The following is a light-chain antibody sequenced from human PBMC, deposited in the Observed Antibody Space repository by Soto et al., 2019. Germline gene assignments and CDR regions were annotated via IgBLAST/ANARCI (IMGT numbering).Light chain of an antibody. Sequence: QSALTQPASVSGSPGQSITISCTGSTGYLGNYVSWYQQHPGAVPKLIMYSVSNRPSGVSDRYSGSKSANTASLTISGLQAEDEATYYCSAYRSISNRVFGGGTKVTVL. CDR1: TGYLGNY. V-gene: IGLV2-14*01. CDR2: SVS. J-gene: IGLJ2*01. CDR3: SAYRSISNRV.